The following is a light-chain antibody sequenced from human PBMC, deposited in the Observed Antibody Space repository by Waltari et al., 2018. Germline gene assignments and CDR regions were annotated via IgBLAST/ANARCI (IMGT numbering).Light chain of an antibody. CDR3: SSYGGSNNFAV. CDR1: RRDVGAYNY. Sequence: QSALTQPPSASGSLGQSVTISCTGSRRDVGAYNYVSWYQQHPGKVPKLIIYDVNQRPSGVPHRFSGSKSGNTASLTVSGLQADDEADYYCSSYGGSNNFAVFGGGTKLTVL. V-gene: IGLV2-8*01. CDR2: DVN. J-gene: IGLJ2*01.